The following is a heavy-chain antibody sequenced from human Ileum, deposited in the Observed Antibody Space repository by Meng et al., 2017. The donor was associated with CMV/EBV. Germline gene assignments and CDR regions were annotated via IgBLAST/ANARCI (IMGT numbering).Heavy chain of an antibody. CDR3: ARSWGSWYFDL. CDR1: GGSISSSNW. Sequence: LPCAVAGGSISSSNWWSWVRQSPGKGLEWIGEIYHSGTTNYNPSLKSRVIISLDKSKSQFSLKLTSVTAADTAVYYCARSWGSWYFDLWGRGTLVTVSS. V-gene: IGHV4-4*02. D-gene: IGHD7-27*01. CDR2: IYHSGTT. J-gene: IGHJ2*01.